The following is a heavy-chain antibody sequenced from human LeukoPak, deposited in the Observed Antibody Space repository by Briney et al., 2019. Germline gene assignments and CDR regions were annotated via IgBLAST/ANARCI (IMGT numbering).Heavy chain of an antibody. V-gene: IGHV4-34*01. J-gene: IGHJ4*02. D-gene: IGHD2-8*01. CDR3: ARGERYFNGVCFY. CDR2: MIHTGSI. CDR1: GGSFSDYS. Sequence: PSETLSLTCAVFGGSFSDYSWNWIRQPPGKGLEWIGEMIHTGSINYNSSLKSRVTISVDTSKNQFSLNLTSVTAADTAVYYCARGERYFNGVCFYWGQGTLVTVSS.